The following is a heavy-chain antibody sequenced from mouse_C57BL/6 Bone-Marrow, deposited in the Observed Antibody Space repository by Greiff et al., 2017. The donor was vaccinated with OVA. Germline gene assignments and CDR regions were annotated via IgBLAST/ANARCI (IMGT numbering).Heavy chain of an antibody. Sequence: QVQLQQPGAELVKPGASVKLSCKASGYTFTSYWMHWVKQRPGQGLEWIGMIHPNSGSTNYNEKFKSKATLTVDKSSSTAYMQLSSLTSEDSAVYYCARREYDYDVDYDAMAYWGQGTSVTVSS. CDR2: IHPNSGST. D-gene: IGHD2-4*01. CDR3: ARREYDYDVDYDAMAY. CDR1: GYTFTSYW. J-gene: IGHJ4*01. V-gene: IGHV1-64*01.